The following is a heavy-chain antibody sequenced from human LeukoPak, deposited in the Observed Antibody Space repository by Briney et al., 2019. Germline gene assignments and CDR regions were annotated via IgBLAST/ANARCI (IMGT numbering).Heavy chain of an antibody. CDR2: YGGSGPTT. CDR3: AKDAFSSGSPFYMDV. Sequence: PGGSLRLSCAASGLTFSSYAMRWVRQTPDKGLEWFSCYGGSGPTTFFANSGKGRFTISRDNSKNPLYLQMNSLRVEDTAVYYCAKDAFSSGSPFYMDVWGKGTTVTVSS. J-gene: IGHJ6*03. D-gene: IGHD1-26*01. V-gene: IGHV3-23*01. CDR1: GLTFSSYA.